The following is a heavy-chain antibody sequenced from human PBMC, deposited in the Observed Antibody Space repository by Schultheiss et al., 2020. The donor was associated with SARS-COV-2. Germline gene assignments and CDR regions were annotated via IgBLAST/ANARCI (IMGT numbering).Heavy chain of an antibody. CDR1: GYTFTGYY. CDR2: INPNSGGT. CDR3: ARAPYLSGLWFGDY. V-gene: IGHV1-2*02. Sequence: ASVKVSCKASGYTFTGYYMHWVRQAPGQGLEWMGWINPNSGGTNYAQKFQGRVTMTRDTSISTAYMELSRLRSDDTAVYYCARAPYLSGLWFGDYWGQGTLVTVSS. J-gene: IGHJ4*02. D-gene: IGHD3-10*01.